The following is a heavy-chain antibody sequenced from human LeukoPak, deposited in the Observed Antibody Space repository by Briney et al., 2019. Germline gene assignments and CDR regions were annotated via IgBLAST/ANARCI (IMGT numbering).Heavy chain of an antibody. J-gene: IGHJ6*03. D-gene: IGHD2-2*01. V-gene: IGHV3-11*01. CDR3: AREGRCSSTSCYATYYYMDV. Sequence: SGGSLRLSCAASGFTFSDYYMNWIRQAPGKGLEWVSYITSRDTTVYYADSVKGRFTISRDNAKNSMYLQMDSLRAEDTAVYYCAREGRCSSTSCYATYYYMDVWGKGTTVTVSS. CDR1: GFTFSDYY. CDR2: ITSRDTTV.